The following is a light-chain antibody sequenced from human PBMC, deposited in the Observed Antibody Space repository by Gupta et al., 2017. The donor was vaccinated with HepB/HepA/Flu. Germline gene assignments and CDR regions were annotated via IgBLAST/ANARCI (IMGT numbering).Light chain of an antibody. Sequence: QSVLTQPPSASATPGQRVTISCSGSRSNIGNDNVYWYQQLPGTAPKRLIYNDNLRPSGVPDRFSGSKSGTSASLAIIGLRSEDEADYYCVGWDDSLSAYVYGTGTKGTVL. CDR1: RSNIGNDN. CDR2: NDN. V-gene: IGLV1-47*02. CDR3: VGWDDSLSAYV. J-gene: IGLJ1*01.